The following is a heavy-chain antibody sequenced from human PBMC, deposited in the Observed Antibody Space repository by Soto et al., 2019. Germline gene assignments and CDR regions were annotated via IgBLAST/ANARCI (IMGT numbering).Heavy chain of an antibody. V-gene: IGHV1-2*02. J-gene: IGHJ6*02. CDR3: ASHIIRSGYSLYYGMDV. D-gene: IGHD3-3*01. CDR2: INPNSGGT. Sequence: ASVKVSCKASGYTFTGYYMHWVRQAPGQGLEWMGWINPNSGGTNYAQKFQGRVTMTRDTSTSTAYMELSSLRSDDTAVYYCASHIIRSGYSLYYGMDVWGQGTTVTVSS. CDR1: GYTFTGYY.